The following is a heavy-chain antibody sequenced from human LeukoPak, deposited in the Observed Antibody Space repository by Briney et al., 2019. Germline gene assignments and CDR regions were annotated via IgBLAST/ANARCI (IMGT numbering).Heavy chain of an antibody. CDR3: ARPNTRGEYGMDV. D-gene: IGHD2-21*01. CDR2: IRSSGGTI. Sequence: GGSLRLSCAASGFTFSYYSMNWVRQAPGKGLEWISYIRSSGGTIYYADSVKGRFTISRVDAKDSLYLQMNSLRDEDTAVYYCARPNTRGEYGMDVWGQGTTVTVSS. J-gene: IGHJ6*02. V-gene: IGHV3-48*02. CDR1: GFTFSYYS.